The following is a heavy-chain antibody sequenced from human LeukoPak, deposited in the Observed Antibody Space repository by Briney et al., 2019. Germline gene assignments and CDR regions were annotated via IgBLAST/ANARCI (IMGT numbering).Heavy chain of an antibody. CDR2: IYYSGST. J-gene: IGHJ6*04. CDR3: ARAPTTVTTKGLGYYYYYGMDV. D-gene: IGHD4-17*01. Sequence: SETLSLTCTVSGGSISSYYWSWIRQPPGKGLEWIGYIYYSGSTNYNLSLKSRVTISVDTSKNQFSLKLSSVTAADTAVYYCARAPTTVTTKGLGYYYYYGMDVWGKGTTVTVSS. CDR1: GGSISSYY. V-gene: IGHV4-59*12.